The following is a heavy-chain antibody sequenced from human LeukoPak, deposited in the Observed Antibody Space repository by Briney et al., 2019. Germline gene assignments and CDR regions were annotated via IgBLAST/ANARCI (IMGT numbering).Heavy chain of an antibody. J-gene: IGHJ2*01. CDR2: IIPIFGTA. CDR1: GGTFISYA. Sequence: SVKVSCKASGGTFISYAISWVRQAPGQGLEWMGGIIPIFGTANYAQKFQGRVTITADESTSTAYMELSSLRSEDTAVYYCARAPHYYDSSGYYRNKWYFDLWGRGTLVTVSS. V-gene: IGHV1-69*13. D-gene: IGHD3-22*01. CDR3: ARAPHYYDSSGYYRNKWYFDL.